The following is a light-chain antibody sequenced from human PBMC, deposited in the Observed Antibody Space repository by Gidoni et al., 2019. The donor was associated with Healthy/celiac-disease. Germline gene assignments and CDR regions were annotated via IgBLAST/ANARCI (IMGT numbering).Light chain of an antibody. J-gene: IGLJ2*01. CDR1: ALPKQY. CDR3: QSADSSGTYVV. CDR2: KDS. Sequence: SPELTQPPPVSVSPGPTARITCSGDALPKQYAYWYQQKPGQAPVLVIYKDSERPSGIPERFSGSSSGTTVTLTISGVQAEDEADYYCQSADSSGTYVVFGGGTKLTVL. V-gene: IGLV3-25*03.